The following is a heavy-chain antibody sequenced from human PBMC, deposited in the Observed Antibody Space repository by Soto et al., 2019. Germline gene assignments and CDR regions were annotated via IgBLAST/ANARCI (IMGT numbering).Heavy chain of an antibody. CDR1: GFTFSSYA. CDR3: AKVDAGYGTTVMGFDY. D-gene: IGHD4-17*01. Sequence: GGSLRLSCAASGFTFSSYAMSWVRQAPGKGLEWVSAISGSGGSTYYADSVKGRFTISRDNSKNTLYLQMNSLRAEDTAVYYCAKVDAGYGTTVMGFDYWGQGTLVTVSS. J-gene: IGHJ4*02. V-gene: IGHV3-23*01. CDR2: ISGSGGST.